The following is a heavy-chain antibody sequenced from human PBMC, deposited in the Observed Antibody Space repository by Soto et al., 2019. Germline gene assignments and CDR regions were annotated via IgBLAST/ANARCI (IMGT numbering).Heavy chain of an antibody. J-gene: IGHJ3*02. CDR2: IIPILGIA. Sequence: SVKVSCKASGGTFSSYTISWVRQAPGQGLEWMGRIIPILGIANYAQKFQGRVTITADKSTSTAYMELSSLRSEDTAVYYCATVWVRGTTLLVAFDIWGQGTMVTVSS. CDR3: ATVWVRGTTLLVAFDI. V-gene: IGHV1-69*02. D-gene: IGHD3-10*01. CDR1: GGTFSSYT.